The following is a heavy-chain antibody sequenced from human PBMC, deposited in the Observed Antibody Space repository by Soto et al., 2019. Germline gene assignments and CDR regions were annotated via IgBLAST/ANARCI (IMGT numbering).Heavy chain of an antibody. V-gene: IGHV4-59*01. CDR3: ARNNVRGVSNSYNWMDP. Sequence: PSETLSLTCNVSGGPISSYYRSWIRQSPGKGLEWIGQIFYTGNTNYNPSLKSRVTMSVDIPKKQFSLKLRSVTTADTAIYFCARNNVRGVSNSYNWMDPWGQGTLVTVSS. CDR2: IFYTGNT. D-gene: IGHD3-10*01. CDR1: GGPISSYY. J-gene: IGHJ5*02.